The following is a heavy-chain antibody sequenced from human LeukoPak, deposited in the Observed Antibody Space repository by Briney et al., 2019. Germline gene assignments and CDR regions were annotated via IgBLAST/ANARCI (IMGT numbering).Heavy chain of an antibody. CDR2: ISAYNGNT. CDR1: GYIFTSYG. J-gene: IGHJ6*03. Sequence: ASVKVSCKASGYIFTSYGISWVRQAPGQGLEWMGWISAYNGNTNYAQKLQGRVTMTTDTSTSTAYMELRSLRSDDTAVYYCAKTGTFEIADYCYDSSVSPKDYYMDVWGKGTTVTVSS. D-gene: IGHD3-22*01. V-gene: IGHV1-18*01. CDR3: AKTGTFEIADYCYDSSVSPKDYYMDV.